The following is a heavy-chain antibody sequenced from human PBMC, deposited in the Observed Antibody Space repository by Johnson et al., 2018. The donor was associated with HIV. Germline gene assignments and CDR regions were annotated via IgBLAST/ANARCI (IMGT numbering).Heavy chain of an antibody. Sequence: QVQLVESGGGVVQPGRSLRLSCAASGFTFSSYAMHWVRQAPGKGLEWVAVISYDGSNKYYADSVKGRFTISRDNSKNTLYLQMNSLRAEDTAVYYCARDLNLYYYGSVKAFDIWGQGTMVTVSS. D-gene: IGHD3-10*01. J-gene: IGHJ3*02. CDR3: ARDLNLYYYGSVKAFDI. CDR1: GFTFSSYA. V-gene: IGHV3-30*04. CDR2: ISYDGSNK.